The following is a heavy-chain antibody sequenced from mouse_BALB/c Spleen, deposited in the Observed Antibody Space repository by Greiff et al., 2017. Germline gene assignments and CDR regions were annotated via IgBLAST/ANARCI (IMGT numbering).Heavy chain of an antibody. J-gene: IGHJ4*01. D-gene: IGHD3-1*01. V-gene: IGHV1S81*02. Sequence: QVQLKQPGAELVKPGASVKLSCKASGYTFTSYYMYWVKQRPGQGLEWIGGINPSNGGTNFNEKFKSKATLTVDKSSSTAYMQLSSLTSEDSAVYYCTKGGQLGLRYAMDYWGQGTSVTVSS. CDR2: INPSNGGT. CDR3: TKGGQLGLRYAMDY. CDR1: GYTFTSYY.